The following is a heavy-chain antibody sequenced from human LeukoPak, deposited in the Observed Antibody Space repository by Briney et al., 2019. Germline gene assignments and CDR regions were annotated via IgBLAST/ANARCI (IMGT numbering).Heavy chain of an antibody. CDR2: INHSGST. Sequence: PSETLSLTCAVYGGSFSGYYWSWIRQPPGKGLEWIGEINHSGSTNYNPSLKSRVTISVDTSKHQFSLKLSPVTGAETAVYYCASGLANDYWGQGTLVTVSS. J-gene: IGHJ4*02. CDR1: GGSFSGYY. V-gene: IGHV4-34*01. CDR3: ASGLANDY.